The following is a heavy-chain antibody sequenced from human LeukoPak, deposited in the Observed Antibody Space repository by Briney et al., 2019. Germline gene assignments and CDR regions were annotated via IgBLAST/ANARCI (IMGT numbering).Heavy chain of an antibody. D-gene: IGHD5-24*01. CDR2: INPNSGGT. Sequence: ASVKVSCKASGYTFTGYYMHWVRQAPGQGLEWMGRINPNSGGTNYAQKFQGRVTMTRDTSISTAYMELSRLRSDDTAVYYCARGPGDGYNYYFDYWGQGTLVTVSP. J-gene: IGHJ4*02. V-gene: IGHV1-2*06. CDR3: ARGPGDGYNYYFDY. CDR1: GYTFTGYY.